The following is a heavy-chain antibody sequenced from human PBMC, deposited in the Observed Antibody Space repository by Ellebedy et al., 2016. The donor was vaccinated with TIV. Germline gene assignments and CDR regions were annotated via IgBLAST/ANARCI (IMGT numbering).Heavy chain of an antibody. CDR3: ASAGDYVGGFDY. D-gene: IGHD4-17*01. CDR1: GYSFTSYW. CDR2: IDPSDSYT. Sequence: MVSCKGSGYSFTSYWISWVRQMPGKGLEWMGRIDPSDSYTNYSPSFQGHVTISADKSISTAYLQWSSLKASDTAMYYCASAGDYVGGFDYWGQGTLVTVSS. J-gene: IGHJ4*02. V-gene: IGHV5-10-1*01.